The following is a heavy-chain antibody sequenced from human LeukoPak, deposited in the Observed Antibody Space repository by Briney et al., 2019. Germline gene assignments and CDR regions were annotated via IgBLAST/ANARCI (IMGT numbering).Heavy chain of an antibody. CDR3: ARESGHSNSSRDVFDI. V-gene: IGHV3-30*04. Sequence: GGSLRLSCAASGFPFSGYAMHWVRQAPGKGLVWVAVSSYDGSIKYYGDSVKGRFTISRDNSKNTLYLQMNSLRAEDTAVYYCARESGHSNSSRDVFDIWGQGTMVTVSP. CDR2: SSYDGSIK. J-gene: IGHJ3*02. D-gene: IGHD2/OR15-2a*01. CDR1: GFPFSGYA.